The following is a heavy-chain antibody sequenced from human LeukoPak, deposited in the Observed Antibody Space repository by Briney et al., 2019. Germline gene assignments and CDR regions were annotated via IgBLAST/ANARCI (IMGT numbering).Heavy chain of an antibody. CDR2: ISAYNGNT. Sequence: ASVKVSFTASGYTFTSYGISWVRQAPGQGLEWMGWISAYNGNTNYAQKLQGRVTMTTDTSTSTAYMELRSLRSDDTAVYYCATINYDFWSGSSKAFDPWGQGTLVTVSS. CDR3: ATINYDFWSGSSKAFDP. D-gene: IGHD3-3*01. J-gene: IGHJ5*02. V-gene: IGHV1-18*01. CDR1: GYTFTSYG.